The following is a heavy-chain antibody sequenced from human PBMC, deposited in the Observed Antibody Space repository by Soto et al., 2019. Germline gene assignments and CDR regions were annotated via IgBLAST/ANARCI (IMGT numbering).Heavy chain of an antibody. CDR3: ARAVGSSGRDYFDY. CDR1: CGSISSSNW. J-gene: IGHJ4*02. D-gene: IGHD6-25*01. V-gene: IGHV4-4*02. Sequence: PSETLSLTCAASCGSISSSNWWSWVRQPPGKGLEWIGGIYHSASTNYNPSLKSRVTISVDKSKNQFSLKLSSVTAADTAVYYCARAVGSSGRDYFDYWGQGTLVTVSS. CDR2: IYHSAST.